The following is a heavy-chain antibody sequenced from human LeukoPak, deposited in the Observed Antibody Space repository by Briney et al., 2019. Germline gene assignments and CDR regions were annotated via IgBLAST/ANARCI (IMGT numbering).Heavy chain of an antibody. D-gene: IGHD1-7*01. Sequence: SETLSLTCTVSGGSINTYYWSWIRQPPGKGLEWIASVYHSGTSNYNPSLRSRVTMSVDTSKNQFSLKLSSVTAADTAVYYCAREKLRFDPWGQGTLVTVSS. CDR2: VYHSGTS. CDR1: GGSINTYY. V-gene: IGHV4-59*12. CDR3: AREKLRFDP. J-gene: IGHJ5*02.